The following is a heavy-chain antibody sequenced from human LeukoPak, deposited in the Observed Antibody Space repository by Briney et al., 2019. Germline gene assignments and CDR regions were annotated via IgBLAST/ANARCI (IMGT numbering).Heavy chain of an antibody. Sequence: ASVKVSCKASGYTFTSYYMHWVRQATGQGLEWMGWMNPNSGNTGYAQKFQGRVTMTRNTSISTAYMELSSLRSEDTAVYYCARVKGAAAGCFDPWGQGTLVTVSS. CDR1: GYTFTSYY. CDR2: MNPNSGNT. V-gene: IGHV1-8*02. D-gene: IGHD6-13*01. J-gene: IGHJ5*02. CDR3: ARVKGAAAGCFDP.